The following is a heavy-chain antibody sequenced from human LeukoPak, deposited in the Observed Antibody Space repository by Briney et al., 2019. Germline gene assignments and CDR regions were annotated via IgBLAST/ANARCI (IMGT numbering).Heavy chain of an antibody. V-gene: IGHV4-39*01. CDR3: VSLGYSSSSVRY. CDR1: GGSISSSSYY. Sequence: SEALSLTCTVSGGSISSSSYYWGWIRQPPGKGLEWIGSIYYSGSTYYNPSLKSRVTISGDTSKNQFSLKLSSVTAADTAVYFCVSLGYSSSSVRYWGQGTLVTVSS. J-gene: IGHJ4*02. CDR2: IYYSGST. D-gene: IGHD6-6*01.